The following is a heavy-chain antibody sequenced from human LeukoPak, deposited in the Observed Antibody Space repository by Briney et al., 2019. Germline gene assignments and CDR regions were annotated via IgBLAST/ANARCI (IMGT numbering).Heavy chain of an antibody. D-gene: IGHD3-9*01. J-gene: IGHJ3*02. CDR3: ARDLRLRYFDWLLSNDAFDI. Sequence: ASVKVSCKASGGTFSSYAISWVRQAPGQGLEWMGWMNPNSGNTGYAQKFQGRVTMTRNTSISTAYMELSSLRSEDTAVYYCARDLRLRYFDWLLSNDAFDIWGQGTMVTVSS. CDR1: GGTFSSYA. V-gene: IGHV1-8*02. CDR2: MNPNSGNT.